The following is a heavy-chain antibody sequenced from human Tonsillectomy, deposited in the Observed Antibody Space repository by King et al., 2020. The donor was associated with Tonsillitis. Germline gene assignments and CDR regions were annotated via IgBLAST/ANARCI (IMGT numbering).Heavy chain of an antibody. CDR1: GFTFSSYA. CDR3: WTSMIVVVSAFDI. Sequence: EVQLVESGGGLVQPGGSLRLSCAASGFTFSSYAMSWVRQAPGKGLEWVSVISGSGGTTYYADSVKGRFTISRDNSKNTLYLQMNSLRAEDTAVYYCWTSMIVVVSAFDIWGQGTMVTVSS. CDR2: ISGSGGTT. V-gene: IGHV3-23*04. J-gene: IGHJ3*02. D-gene: IGHD3-22*01.